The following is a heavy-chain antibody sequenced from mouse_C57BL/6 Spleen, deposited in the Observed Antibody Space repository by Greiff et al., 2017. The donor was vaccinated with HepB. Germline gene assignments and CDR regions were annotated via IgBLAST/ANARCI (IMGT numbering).Heavy chain of an antibody. CDR1: GYTFTDYY. CDR3: ARSIYDGYSFAY. Sequence: VKPGASVKISCKASGYTFTDYYMNWVKKSHGRSLEWIGDINPNNGGTSYNQKFKCKATLTVDKSCSTAYMVLRSLTSEDAAVYYCARSIYDGYSFAYWGQGTTLTVSS. J-gene: IGHJ2*01. CDR2: INPNNGGT. V-gene: IGHV1-26*01. D-gene: IGHD2-3*01.